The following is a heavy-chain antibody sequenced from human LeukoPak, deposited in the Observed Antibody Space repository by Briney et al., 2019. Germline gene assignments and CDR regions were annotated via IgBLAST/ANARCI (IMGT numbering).Heavy chain of an antibody. CDR2: ITSSSSYI. Sequence: PGGSLRLSCTASGFTFSTYSMNWVRQAPGKGVEWVSPITSSSSYIFYVDSVKGRFTISRDNAKNSLHLQMDSLRAEDSAVYYCARSATSSSSRINWFDAWGQGTLVTVSS. CDR3: ARSATSSSSRINWFDA. CDR1: GFTFSTYS. V-gene: IGHV3-21*01. J-gene: IGHJ5*02. D-gene: IGHD6-6*01.